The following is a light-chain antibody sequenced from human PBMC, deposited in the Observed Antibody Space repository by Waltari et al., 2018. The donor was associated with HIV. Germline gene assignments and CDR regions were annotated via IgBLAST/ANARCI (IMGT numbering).Light chain of an antibody. CDR2: DVS. CDR1: SSDVGGYDY. V-gene: IGLV2-14*03. Sequence: QSALTQPASVSGSPGQSITISCTGTSSDVGGYDYVSWYQQHPGKAPKLIVYDVSNRPLGVSDRLPGSKSGNTASLTISGLRDEDEADYYCSAFRGTSTLDVFGTGTTVTVL. J-gene: IGLJ1*01. CDR3: SAFRGTSTLDV.